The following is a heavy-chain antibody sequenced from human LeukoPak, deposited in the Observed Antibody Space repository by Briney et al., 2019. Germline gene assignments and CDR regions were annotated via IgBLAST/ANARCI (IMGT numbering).Heavy chain of an antibody. V-gene: IGHV3-64D*06. D-gene: IGHD5-12*01. J-gene: IGHJ4*02. Sequence: GGSLRLSCSASGFTFSSYAMHWVRQAPGKGLEYVSAISSNGGSTYYADFVKGRFTISRDNSKNTLYLQMSSLRAEDTAVYYCVKPDYSGYDYFDYWGQGTLVTVSS. CDR2: ISSNGGST. CDR1: GFTFSSYA. CDR3: VKPDYSGYDYFDY.